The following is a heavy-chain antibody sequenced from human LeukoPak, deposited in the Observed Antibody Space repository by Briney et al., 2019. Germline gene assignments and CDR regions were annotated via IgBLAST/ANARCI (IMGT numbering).Heavy chain of an antibody. V-gene: IGHV3-74*01. D-gene: IGHD3-22*01. Sequence: PGGSLRLSCAASGFTFSSYWMHWDRQAPGKGLVWVSRINSDGSSTSYADSVKGRFTISRDNAKNTLYLQMNSLRAEDTAVYYCASGSLMYYYDSSGRPFDYWGQGTLVTVSS. CDR1: GFTFSSYW. J-gene: IGHJ4*02. CDR2: INSDGSST. CDR3: ASGSLMYYYDSSGRPFDY.